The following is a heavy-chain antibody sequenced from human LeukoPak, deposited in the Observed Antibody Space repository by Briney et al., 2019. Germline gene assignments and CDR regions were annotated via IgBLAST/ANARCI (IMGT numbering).Heavy chain of an antibody. Sequence: GGSLRLSCAASGFTFSDYYMSWIRQAPGKGLEWVSYISSSGNTIYYADSVKGRFTISRDNSKNTLYLQMNSLRAEDTAVYYCAKDPRGYDSSGFDYWGQGTLVTVSS. V-gene: IGHV3-11*04. D-gene: IGHD3-22*01. CDR2: ISSSGNTI. CDR3: AKDPRGYDSSGFDY. J-gene: IGHJ4*02. CDR1: GFTFSDYY.